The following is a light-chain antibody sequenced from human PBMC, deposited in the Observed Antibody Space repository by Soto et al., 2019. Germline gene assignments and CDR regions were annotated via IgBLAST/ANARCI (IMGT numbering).Light chain of an antibody. J-gene: IGKJ2*01. CDR2: GAS. V-gene: IGKV3-15*01. CDR3: QQYNNWPYT. Sequence: EIVMTQSPATLSVSPGERATLSCRASQTVTSKLAWYQQKPGQAPRLLIYGASTKINGVPARFSGSGSGTEFTLTISSLQSEDFAVYYCQQYNNWPYTFGQGTKLEIK. CDR1: QTVTSK.